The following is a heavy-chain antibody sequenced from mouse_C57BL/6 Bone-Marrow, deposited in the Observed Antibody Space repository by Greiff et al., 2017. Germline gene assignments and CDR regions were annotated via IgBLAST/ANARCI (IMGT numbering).Heavy chain of an antibody. CDR2: ISNGGGSI. CDR3: ARQELGYAMDY. Sequence: EVMLVESGGGLVQPGGSLKLSCAASGFTFSDYYMYWVRQTPEKRLEWVAYISNGGGSIYYPENVKGRFTFSTDNAKNTLYLQMSRLKSEDTALYCCARQELGYAMDYWGQGTSVTVSS. J-gene: IGHJ4*01. CDR1: GFTFSDYY. V-gene: IGHV5-12*01.